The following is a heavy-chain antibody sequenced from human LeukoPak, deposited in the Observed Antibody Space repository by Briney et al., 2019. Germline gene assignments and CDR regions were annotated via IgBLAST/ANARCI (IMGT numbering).Heavy chain of an antibody. V-gene: IGHV1-69*06. CDR2: IIPIFGTA. J-gene: IGHJ4*02. D-gene: IGHD5-12*01. CDR1: GGTFSSYA. Sequence: RWASVKVSCKAPGGTFSSYAISWVRQAPGQGLEWMGGIIPIFGTANYAQKFQGRVTITADKSTSTAYMELSSLRSEDTAVYYCARAYSGYDLDYWGQGTLVTVSS. CDR3: ARAYSGYDLDY.